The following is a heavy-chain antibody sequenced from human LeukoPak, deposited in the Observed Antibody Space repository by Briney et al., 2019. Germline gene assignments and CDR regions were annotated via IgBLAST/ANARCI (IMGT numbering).Heavy chain of an antibody. Sequence: PGGSLRLSCAASGFTFSSYGMHWVRQAPGKGLEWISVLYSGGTTYYADSVKGRFSISRDNSNNTLYLQMNSLRAEDTAVYYCARVNRGAYDSWGQGTLVTVSS. V-gene: IGHV3-53*01. CDR2: LYSGGTT. CDR1: GFTFSSYG. D-gene: IGHD5-12*01. CDR3: ARVNRGAYDS. J-gene: IGHJ5*02.